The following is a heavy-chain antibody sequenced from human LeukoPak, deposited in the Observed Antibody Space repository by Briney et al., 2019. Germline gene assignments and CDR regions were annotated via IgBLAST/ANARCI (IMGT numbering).Heavy chain of an antibody. D-gene: IGHD2-2*01. CDR3: ARDYFNCSSTSCQSYYYYYYMDV. CDR1: GFTFSSYE. CDR2: ISSSGSTI. J-gene: IGHJ6*03. V-gene: IGHV3-48*03. Sequence: GGSLRLSCAASGFTFSSYEMNWVRQAPGKGLGWVSYISSSGSTIYYADSVKGRFTISRDNAKNSLYLQMNSLRAEDTAVYYCARDYFNCSSTSCQSYYYYYYMDVWGKGTTVTVSS.